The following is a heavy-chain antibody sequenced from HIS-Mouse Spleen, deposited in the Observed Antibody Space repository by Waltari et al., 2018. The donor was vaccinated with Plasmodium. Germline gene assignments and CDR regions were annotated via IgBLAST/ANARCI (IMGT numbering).Heavy chain of an antibody. V-gene: IGHV4-34*01. CDR1: GGSFSGYH. Sequence: QVQLQQWGAGLLKPSETLSLTCAVYGGSFSGYHWSWIRQPPGKGLEWIGEIKHSGSTNYNPSLKSRVTISVDTSKNQFSLKLSSVTAADTAVYYCARGLRGHYWYFDLWGRGTLVTVSS. CDR3: ARGLRGHYWYFDL. J-gene: IGHJ2*01. D-gene: IGHD3-10*01. CDR2: IKHSGST.